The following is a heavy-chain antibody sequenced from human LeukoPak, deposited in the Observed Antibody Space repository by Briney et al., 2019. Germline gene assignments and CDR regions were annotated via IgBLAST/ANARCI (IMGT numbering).Heavy chain of an antibody. CDR3: AFRGYTYGPFDY. V-gene: IGHV1-8*01. D-gene: IGHD5-18*01. CDR1: GYTFTSYD. J-gene: IGHJ4*02. Sequence: GASVKVSCKASGYTFTSYDINWVRQATGQGLEWMGWMNPNSGNTGYAQKFQGRVTMTTDTSTSTAYMELRSLRSDDTAVYYCAFRGYTYGPFDYWGQGTLVTVSS. CDR2: MNPNSGNT.